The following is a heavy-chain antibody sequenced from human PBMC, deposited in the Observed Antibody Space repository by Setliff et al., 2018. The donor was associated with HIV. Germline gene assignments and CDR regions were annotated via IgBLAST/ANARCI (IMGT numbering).Heavy chain of an antibody. CDR1: GGSIINYF. CDR3: ARSPGVDTNMAFDY. D-gene: IGHD5-18*01. Sequence: KTSETLSLTCSVTGGSIINYFWGWIRMPPGKGLEWIGYIYYSGSTDYNPSLKSRVTISVDTSKNQVSLKLNSVTAADTAVYYCARSPGVDTNMAFDYWGQGTLVTVS. J-gene: IGHJ4*02. V-gene: IGHV4-59*01. CDR2: IYYSGST.